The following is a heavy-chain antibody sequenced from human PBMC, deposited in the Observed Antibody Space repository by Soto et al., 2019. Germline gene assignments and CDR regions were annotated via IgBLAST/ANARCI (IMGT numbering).Heavy chain of an antibody. J-gene: IGHJ4*02. Sequence: EVQLLESGGGLVQPGGSLRLSCAASGFSFRNYAMSWVPQAPGKGLEWISTLTGSSSNIYYGDSVKGRFAISRDNSRNTLYLQMNSLTAEDTAVYYCANGRATYGLLTHDYWGQGTLVTVSS. D-gene: IGHD3-10*01. V-gene: IGHV3-23*01. CDR3: ANGRATYGLLTHDY. CDR2: LTGSSSNI. CDR1: GFSFRNYA.